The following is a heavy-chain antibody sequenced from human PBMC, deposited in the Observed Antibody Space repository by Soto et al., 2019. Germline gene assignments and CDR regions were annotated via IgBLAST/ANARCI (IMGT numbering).Heavy chain of an antibody. CDR1: GGSFSGYY. D-gene: IGHD3-10*01. J-gene: IGHJ4*02. Sequence: SETLSLTCAVYGGSFSGYYWSWIRQPPGKGLEWIGEINHSGSTNYNPSLKSRVTISVDTSKNQFSLKLSSVTAADTAVYYCARLSPYYGSGSYPCYYFDYWGQGTLVTVSS. V-gene: IGHV4-34*01. CDR2: INHSGST. CDR3: ARLSPYYGSGSYPCYYFDY.